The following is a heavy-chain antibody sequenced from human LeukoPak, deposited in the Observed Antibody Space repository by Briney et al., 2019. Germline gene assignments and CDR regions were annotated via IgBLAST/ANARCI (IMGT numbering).Heavy chain of an antibody. CDR2: IRYDGSNK. V-gene: IGHV3-30*02. D-gene: IGHD3-22*01. Sequence: GESLRLSCAASGFTFSSYGMSWVRQAPGKGLEWVAFIRYDGSNKYYADSVKGRFTISRDNSKNTVYLQMNSLRAEDTAVYYCAKDQTFNYYYDSSGYSFTVFDYWGQGTLVTVSS. CDR1: GFTFSSYG. CDR3: AKDQTFNYYYDSSGYSFTVFDY. J-gene: IGHJ4*02.